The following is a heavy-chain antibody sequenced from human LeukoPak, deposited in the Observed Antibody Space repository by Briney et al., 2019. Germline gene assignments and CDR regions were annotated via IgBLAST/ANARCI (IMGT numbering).Heavy chain of an antibody. Sequence: GGSLRLSCAASGFTFSSYGVRWVRQAPVKGRGWVAVISYYGSNKDYADSVKGRFTISRDNSKNTLYLQMSSLRAEDTAVYYCAKSIDSSGDYSFLDYWGQGALVTVSS. V-gene: IGHV3-30*18. CDR3: AKSIDSSGDYSFLDY. CDR2: ISYYGSNK. J-gene: IGHJ4*02. D-gene: IGHD3-22*01. CDR1: GFTFSSYG.